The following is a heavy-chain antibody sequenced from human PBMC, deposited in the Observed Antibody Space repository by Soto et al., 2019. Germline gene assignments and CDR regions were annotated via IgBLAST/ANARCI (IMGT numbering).Heavy chain of an antibody. Sequence: ASVKVSCKASGYTFTDSAIHWVRQAPGQSLEWLGWIAPGNGNTKYSQNFQGRVTITRDTSATTAYMELSSLRSEDTAVYYCAKGSRMWTPDYWGQGXLVTVSS. CDR2: IAPGNGNT. CDR3: AKGSRMWTPDY. CDR1: GYTFTDSA. V-gene: IGHV1-3*01. J-gene: IGHJ4*02. D-gene: IGHD2-21*01.